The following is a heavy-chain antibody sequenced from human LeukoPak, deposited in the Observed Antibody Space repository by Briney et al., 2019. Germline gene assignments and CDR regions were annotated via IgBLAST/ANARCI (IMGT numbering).Heavy chain of an antibody. D-gene: IGHD6-19*01. CDR2: IKQVGSEK. CDR3: AKDGLPAGAFDI. J-gene: IGHJ3*02. Sequence: GGSLRLSCAASGFTFSSYWIGWVRQAPGKGLGWVANIKQVGSEKYYVDSVKGRFTISRDNAMNSLYLQMNSLRAEDTAVYYCAKDGLPAGAFDIWGQGTMVTVSS. CDR1: GFTFSSYW. V-gene: IGHV3-7*03.